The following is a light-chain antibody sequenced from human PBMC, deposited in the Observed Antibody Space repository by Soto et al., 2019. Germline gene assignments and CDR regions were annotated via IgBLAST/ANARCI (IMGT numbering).Light chain of an antibody. CDR3: QSYDTSLRAWV. CDR1: SSNIGAGYD. J-gene: IGLJ3*02. V-gene: IGLV1-40*01. Sequence: QPVLTQPPSVSGAPGQRVTLSCTGGSSNIGAGYDVHWYRQFPGTAPKLLVYGNNNRPSGISDRFSASKSGSSASLAITGLQAEDEADYYCQSYDTSLRAWVFGGGTKLTVL. CDR2: GNN.